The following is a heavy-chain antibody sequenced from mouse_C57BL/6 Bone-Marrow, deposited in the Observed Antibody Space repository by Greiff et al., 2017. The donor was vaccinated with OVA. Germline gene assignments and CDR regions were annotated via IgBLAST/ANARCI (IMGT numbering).Heavy chain of an antibody. CDR1: GFTFSSYA. CDR3: TRDWYFDV. CDR2: ISSGGDYI. J-gene: IGHJ1*03. V-gene: IGHV5-9-1*02. Sequence: EVKVVESGEGLVKPGGSLKLSCAASGFTFSSYAMSWVRQTPEKWLAWVAYISSGGDYIYYADTVKGRFTIARDNARNTLYLQMSSLKSEDRAMYYCTRDWYFDVWGTGTTVTVSS.